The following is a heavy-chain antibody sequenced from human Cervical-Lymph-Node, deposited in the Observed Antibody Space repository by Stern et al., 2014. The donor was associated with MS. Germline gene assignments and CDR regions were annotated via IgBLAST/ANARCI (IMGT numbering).Heavy chain of an antibody. D-gene: IGHD3-22*01. CDR3: ARVRSGYYDSSGFDY. J-gene: IGHJ4*02. CDR2: ISSSSSYI. V-gene: IGHV3-21*01. CDR1: GFTFSSYS. Sequence: VQLVESGGGLVKPGGSLRLSCAASGFTFSSYSMNWVRQAPGKGLEWVSSISSSSSYIYYADSVKGRFTISRDNAKNSLYLQMNSLRAEDTAVYYCARVRSGYYDSSGFDYWGQGTLVTVSS.